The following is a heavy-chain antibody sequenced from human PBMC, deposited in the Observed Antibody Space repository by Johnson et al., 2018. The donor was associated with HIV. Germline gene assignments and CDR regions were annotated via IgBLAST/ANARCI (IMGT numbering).Heavy chain of an antibody. D-gene: IGHD1-14*01. CDR2: IYSGGNT. CDR3: ARGDYNSCPDAFDI. CDR1: GFTVSRNY. Sequence: VQLVESGGGLVLPGVSLRLSCAASGFTVSRNYMNWVRQAPGKGLEWVSIIYSGGNTYYADSVHGRFTISRDNSKNTLYLQMNSLRAEDTAVYYCARGDYNSCPDAFDIWGQGTMVTVSS. J-gene: IGHJ3*02. V-gene: IGHV3-66*01.